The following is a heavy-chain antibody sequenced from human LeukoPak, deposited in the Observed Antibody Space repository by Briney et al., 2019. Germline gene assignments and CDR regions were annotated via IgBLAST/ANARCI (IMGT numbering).Heavy chain of an antibody. Sequence: PGRSLRLSCAASGFTFSSYAMHWVRQASGKGLEWVGRIRSKANNYATTYAASVKDRFTISRDDSKNTAYLQMHSLKTEDTAVYYCTRLGYNYDTSGNYWGQGTLVTVSS. CDR2: IRSKANNYAT. V-gene: IGHV3-73*01. D-gene: IGHD3-22*01. CDR1: GFTFSSYA. J-gene: IGHJ4*02. CDR3: TRLGYNYDTSGNY.